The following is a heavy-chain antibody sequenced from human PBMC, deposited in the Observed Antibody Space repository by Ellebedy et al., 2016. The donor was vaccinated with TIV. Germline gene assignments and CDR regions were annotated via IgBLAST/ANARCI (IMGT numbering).Heavy chain of an antibody. CDR2: ISSTSTSI. Sequence: GESLKISCGASGFTFSSYSMNWVRQAPGKGLEWVSSISSTSTSIYYTDSLRGRFTVSRDNAKNSLYLQMSNLRAEDTAVYYCARVRSSAFEIWGQGTMVTVSS. V-gene: IGHV3-21*01. CDR3: ARVRSSAFEI. J-gene: IGHJ3*02. CDR1: GFTFSSYS.